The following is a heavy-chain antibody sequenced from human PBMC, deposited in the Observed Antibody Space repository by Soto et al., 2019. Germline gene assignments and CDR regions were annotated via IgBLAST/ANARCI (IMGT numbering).Heavy chain of an antibody. CDR2: ISGSGGST. J-gene: IGHJ5*02. CDR3: AKDPVTPWRQLMGWFDP. CDR1: GFTFSSYA. D-gene: IGHD5-18*01. V-gene: IGHV3-23*01. Sequence: EVQLLESGGGLVQPGGSLRLSCAASGFTFSSYAMSWVRQAPGKGLEWVSAISGSGGSTYYADSVKGLFTISRDNSKNLLYLQMNSLGAEDTAVYYCAKDPVTPWRQLMGWFDPWGQGTLVTVSS.